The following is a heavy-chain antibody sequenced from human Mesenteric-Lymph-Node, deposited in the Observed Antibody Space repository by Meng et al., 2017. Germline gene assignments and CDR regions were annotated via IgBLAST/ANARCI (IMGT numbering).Heavy chain of an antibody. J-gene: IGHJ2*01. D-gene: IGHD5-18*01. V-gene: IGHV4-4*02. CDR2: IYYSGST. Sequence: QVQLQESGPGLVKPSGTLSITCAVSGGSISSSNWWSWVRQPPGKGLEWIGYIYYSGSTYYNPSLKSRVTISVDTSKNQFSLKLSSVTAADTAVYYCARVGWRQWSFDLWGRGTLVTVSS. CDR3: ARVGWRQWSFDL. CDR1: GGSISSSNW.